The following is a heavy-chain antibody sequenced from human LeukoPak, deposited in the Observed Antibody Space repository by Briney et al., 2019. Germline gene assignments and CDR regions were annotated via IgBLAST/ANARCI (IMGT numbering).Heavy chain of an antibody. J-gene: IGHJ4*02. CDR1: GGSISTYY. V-gene: IGHV4-59*08. CDR3: ARQRLLWFGESNSGFDY. CDR2: IYYSGST. Sequence: SETLSLTCTVSGGSISTYYWNWIRQTPGKGLEWIGYIYYSGSTNYNPSLKSRVTISVDTFKNQFSLKLSSVTAADTAVYYCARQRLLWFGESNSGFDYWGQGTLVTVSP. D-gene: IGHD3-10*01.